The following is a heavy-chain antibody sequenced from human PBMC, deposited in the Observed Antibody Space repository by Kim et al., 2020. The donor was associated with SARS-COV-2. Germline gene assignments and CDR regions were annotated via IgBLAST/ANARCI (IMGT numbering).Heavy chain of an antibody. CDR1: GGSISSSNW. CDR2: IYHSGST. V-gene: IGHV4-4*02. CDR3: ARDGRGSGSYYRGV. Sequence: SETLSLTCAVSGGSISSSNWWSWVRQPPGKGLEWIGEIYHSGSTNYNPSLKSRVTISVDKSKNQFSLKLSSVTAADTAVYYCARDGRGSGSYYRGVWGQGTLVTVSS. D-gene: IGHD3-10*01. J-gene: IGHJ4*02.